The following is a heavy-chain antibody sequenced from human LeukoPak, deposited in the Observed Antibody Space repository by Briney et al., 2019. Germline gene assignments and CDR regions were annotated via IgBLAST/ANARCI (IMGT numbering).Heavy chain of an antibody. J-gene: IGHJ5*02. CDR3: ARDGRPFLEWLYTNWFDP. Sequence: ASVKVSCKASGYTFTSYGISWVRQAPGQGLEWMGWISAYNGNTNYAQKLQGRVTMTTDTSTSTAYMELRSLRSDDTAVYYCARDGRPFLEWLYTNWFDPWGQGTLVTVSP. CDR1: GYTFTSYG. D-gene: IGHD3-3*01. V-gene: IGHV1-18*01. CDR2: ISAYNGNT.